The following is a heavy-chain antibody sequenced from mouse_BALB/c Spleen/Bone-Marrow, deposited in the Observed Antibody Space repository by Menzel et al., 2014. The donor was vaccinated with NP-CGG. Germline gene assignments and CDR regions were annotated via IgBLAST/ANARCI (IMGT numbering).Heavy chain of an antibody. D-gene: IGHD2-1*01. V-gene: IGHV3-1*02. J-gene: IGHJ2*01. CDR3: ARDGNYDYFDY. Sequence: EVQVVESGPDLVKPSQSLSLTCTVTGYSITSGYSWHWIRPFPGNKLEWMGYIYYSGSTNYNPSLKSRISITRDTSKNQFFLQLNSVTTEDTATYYCARDGNYDYFDYWGQGTTLTVSS. CDR1: GYSITSGYS. CDR2: IYYSGST.